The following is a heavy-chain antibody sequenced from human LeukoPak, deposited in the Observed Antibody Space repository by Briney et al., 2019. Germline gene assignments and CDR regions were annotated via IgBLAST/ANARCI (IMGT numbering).Heavy chain of an antibody. D-gene: IGHD3-9*01. CDR1: GFTLRNYG. CDR2: LWRDGTNN. CDR3: AKEYEIFVGAFDI. V-gene: IGHV3-33*06. J-gene: IGHJ3*02. Sequence: PGGSLRLSCVASGFTLRNYGMHWGRQAPGKGLEWVAVLWRDGTNNFYADSVKGRFRFSRDNSKDILYLQMNSLRAEDTAVYYCAKEYEIFVGAFDIWGQGTMVTVSS.